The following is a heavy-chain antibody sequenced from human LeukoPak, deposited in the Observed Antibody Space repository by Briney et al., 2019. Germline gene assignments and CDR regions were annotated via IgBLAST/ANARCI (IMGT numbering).Heavy chain of an antibody. Sequence: SETLSLTCGVYGGSFSGNYWTWIRQSPGKGLEWIGEINHSGTTNYNPSVKSRVTISVDTSKNQFFLKLNSVTAADTAVYYCARGRGKVARLMDYWSQGTLVTVSS. V-gene: IGHV4-34*01. CDR3: ARGRGKVARLMDY. CDR1: GGSFSGNY. CDR2: INHSGTT. J-gene: IGHJ4*02. D-gene: IGHD2-15*01.